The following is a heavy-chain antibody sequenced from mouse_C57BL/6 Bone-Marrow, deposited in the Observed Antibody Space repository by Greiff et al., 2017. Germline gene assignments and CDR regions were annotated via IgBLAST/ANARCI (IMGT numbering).Heavy chain of an antibody. D-gene: IGHD1-3*01. J-gene: IGHJ4*01. CDR3: ARKCCDRYYAMDY. V-gene: IGHV3-8*01. CDR1: GYPITSDY. Sequence: EVQLQQSGPGLAKPSQTLSLTCSVTGYPITSDYWNWIRKFPGNKLEYMGYISYSGSTYYNPTLKSRISITRDTSKTQDYLQLNSVTTKNTATYYCARKCCDRYYAMDYWGQGTSVTVSS. CDR2: ISYSGST.